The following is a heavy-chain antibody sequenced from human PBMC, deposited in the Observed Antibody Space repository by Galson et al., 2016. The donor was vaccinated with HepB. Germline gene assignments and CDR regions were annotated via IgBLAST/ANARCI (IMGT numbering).Heavy chain of an antibody. Sequence: TLSLTCTVSGASINDGSYYWTWIRQHPERGLEYIGYVYRTGSTYYNPSLETRRGISIDTSKSQFSLKMTSVTAADSAVYYCARALAGHYRNSNEDFWGPGLLVTVSS. CDR1: GASINDGSYY. J-gene: IGHJ4*02. D-gene: IGHD2/OR15-2a*01. CDR2: VYRTGST. V-gene: IGHV4-31*03. CDR3: ARALAGHYRNSNEDF.